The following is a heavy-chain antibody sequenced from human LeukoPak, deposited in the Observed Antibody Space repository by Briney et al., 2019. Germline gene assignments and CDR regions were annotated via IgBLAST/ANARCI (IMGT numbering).Heavy chain of an antibody. CDR2: IYPGDSDT. V-gene: IGHV5-51*01. D-gene: IGHD1-26*01. CDR3: ARANSGTCLLPRY. J-gene: IGHJ4*02. CDR1: GYSFTSYW. Sequence: GESLKISCKGSGYSFTSYWIGWVRQMPGKGLEWMGIIYPGDSDTKYSPSFQGQVTISADKSINTAYLQWSSLKLSDSATYYCARANSGTCLLPRYWGQGTLVTVSS.